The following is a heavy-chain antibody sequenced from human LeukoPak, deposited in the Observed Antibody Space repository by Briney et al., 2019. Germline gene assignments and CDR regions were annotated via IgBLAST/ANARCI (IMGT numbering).Heavy chain of an antibody. D-gene: IGHD2-8*02. Sequence: GGSLRLSCAASGFSLSGYWMHWVRQAPGKGLVWVSRISPEGSGTTYADAVKGRFTISRDNAKNTLYLQMNSLRDEDAAVYHCTRVQAGRSGLMDVWGRGTTVTVSS. CDR3: TRVQAGRSGLMDV. CDR2: ISPEGSGT. CDR1: GFSLSGYW. J-gene: IGHJ6*02. V-gene: IGHV3-74*01.